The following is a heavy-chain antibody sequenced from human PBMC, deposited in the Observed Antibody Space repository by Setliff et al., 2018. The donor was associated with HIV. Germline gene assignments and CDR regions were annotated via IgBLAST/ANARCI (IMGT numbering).Heavy chain of an antibody. CDR1: GFIFNSYE. Sequence: PGGSLRLSCAASGFIFNSYEMNWVRQAPGKGLEWVSYISSSGSTIYYADSVKGRFTISRDNSKNTLYMQMNSLRPEDTAVYYCAREPTYYYESSGPYDAFDIWGQGTVVTVSS. J-gene: IGHJ3*02. D-gene: IGHD3-22*01. CDR3: AREPTYYYESSGPYDAFDI. CDR2: ISSSGSTI. V-gene: IGHV3-48*03.